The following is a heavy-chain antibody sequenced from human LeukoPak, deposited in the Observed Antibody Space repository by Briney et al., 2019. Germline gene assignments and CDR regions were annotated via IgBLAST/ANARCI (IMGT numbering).Heavy chain of an antibody. CDR2: INQGGSEK. CDR1: GFTFSNYW. CDR3: ARDAFASGSYNPFDN. D-gene: IGHD3-10*01. V-gene: IGHV3-7*01. Sequence: GGSLRLSCAASGFTFSNYWMSWVRQAPGKGREWVANINQGGSEKVYVDSVKGRFTISRENAKHSLYLQMNSLRAEDTAVYYCARDAFASGSYNPFDNWGQGTLVTVSS. J-gene: IGHJ4*02.